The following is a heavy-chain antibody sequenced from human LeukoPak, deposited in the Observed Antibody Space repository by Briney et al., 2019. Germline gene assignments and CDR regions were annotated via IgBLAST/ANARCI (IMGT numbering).Heavy chain of an antibody. CDR1: GFTFSSYG. D-gene: IGHD3-10*01. Sequence: GGSLRLSCAASGFTFSSYGMHWVRQAPGKGLEWVAVISYDGSNKYYADCVKGRFTISRDNSENTLYLQMNSLRAEDTAVYYCAKDYYGSARPFDIWGQGTMVTVSS. V-gene: IGHV3-30*18. CDR3: AKDYYGSARPFDI. J-gene: IGHJ3*02. CDR2: ISYDGSNK.